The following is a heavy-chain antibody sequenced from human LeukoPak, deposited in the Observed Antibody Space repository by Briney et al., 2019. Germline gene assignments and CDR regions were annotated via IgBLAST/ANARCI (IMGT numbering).Heavy chain of an antibody. CDR2: INVYNGKT. V-gene: IGHV1-18*01. D-gene: IGHD6-13*01. Sequence: ASVKVSCKISDHTFSSDGFTWVRQAPGKGLEWMGWINVYNGKTDYAHKFQGRVTMTTDTSTNTAYMDLRSLRSDDTTMYYCANRGQQLYDYWGQGTLVTVSS. CDR1: DHTFSSDG. CDR3: ANRGQQLYDY. J-gene: IGHJ4*02.